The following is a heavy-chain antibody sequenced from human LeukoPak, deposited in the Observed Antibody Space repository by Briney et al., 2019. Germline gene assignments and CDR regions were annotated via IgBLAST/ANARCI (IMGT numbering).Heavy chain of an antibody. J-gene: IGHJ3*02. V-gene: IGHV1-69*06. D-gene: IGHD2-2*01. Sequence: SVKVSCKASGGTFSSYAISWVRQAPGQGLEWMGGIIPIFGTANYAQKFQGRVTITADKSTSTAYMELSSLRSEDTAVYYCARKIRDIVVVPAAVDAFDIWGQGTMVTVSS. CDR3: ARKIRDIVVVPAAVDAFDI. CDR2: IIPIFGTA. CDR1: GGTFSSYA.